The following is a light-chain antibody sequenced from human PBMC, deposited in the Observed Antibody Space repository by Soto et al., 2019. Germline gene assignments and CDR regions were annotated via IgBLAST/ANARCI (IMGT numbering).Light chain of an antibody. V-gene: IGKV1-39*01. CDR3: QQYGSSPST. J-gene: IGKJ3*01. CDR2: AAS. CDR1: QSISSY. Sequence: DIQMTQSPSSLSASVGDRVTITCRASQSISSYLNWYQQKPGKAPKLLIYAASSLQSGVPSRFSGRGSGTDFTLTISRLEPEDFAVYYCQQYGSSPSTFGPGTKVDIK.